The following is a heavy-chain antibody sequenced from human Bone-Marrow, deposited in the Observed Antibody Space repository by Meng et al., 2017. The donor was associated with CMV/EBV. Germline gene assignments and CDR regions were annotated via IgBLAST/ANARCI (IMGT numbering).Heavy chain of an antibody. V-gene: IGHV3-23*03. CDR1: GFTFSSYS. CDR2: IYSVGSTT. J-gene: IGHJ4*02. D-gene: IGHD1-26*01. Sequence: GGSLRLSCAASGFTFSSYSMNWVRQAPGKGLEWVSVIYSVGSTTYYADSVKGRFTISRDNSKNTLYLQMNSLRAEDTAVYYCAKEGRDSGNYLTDSWGQGTLVTVSS. CDR3: AKEGRDSGNYLTDS.